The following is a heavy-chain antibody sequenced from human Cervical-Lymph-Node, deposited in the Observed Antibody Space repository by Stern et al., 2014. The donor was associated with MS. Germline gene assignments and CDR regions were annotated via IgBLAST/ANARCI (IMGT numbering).Heavy chain of an antibody. D-gene: IGHD3-22*01. CDR2: IIPIFGTA. CDR1: GGTFSSYA. V-gene: IGHV1-69*01. Sequence: VQLVESGAEVKKPGSSVKVSCKASGGTFSSYAISWVRQAPGQGLEWMGGIIPIFGTANYAQKFQGRVTITADESTSTAYMELSGLRSEDTAVYYCAISYDSSGYYLNFDYWGQGTLVTVSS. J-gene: IGHJ4*02. CDR3: AISYDSSGYYLNFDY.